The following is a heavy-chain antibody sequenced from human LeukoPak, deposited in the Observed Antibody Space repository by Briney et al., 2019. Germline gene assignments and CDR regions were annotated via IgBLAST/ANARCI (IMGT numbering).Heavy chain of an antibody. CDR2: IRKDGREI. V-gene: IGHV3-7*01. Sequence: HGGSLRLSCVASGFSFSTSWMTWVLQAPGTGLESVTNIRKDGREIYYADSMKGRFTISRDNSKNSLYLQIHSLRAEDTGVYYCVREGDSWNDFDHWGQGTLVTVSS. D-gene: IGHD1-1*01. J-gene: IGHJ4*02. CDR3: VREGDSWNDFDH. CDR1: GFSFSTSW.